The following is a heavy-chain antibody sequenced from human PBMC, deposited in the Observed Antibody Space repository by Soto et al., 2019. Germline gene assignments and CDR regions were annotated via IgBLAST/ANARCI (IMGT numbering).Heavy chain of an antibody. D-gene: IGHD3-10*01. CDR2: IRGSGGTT. J-gene: IGHJ5*02. CDR3: AKGVRYGSVFDP. V-gene: IGHV3-23*01. Sequence: GVLRLSCTASGFTFSVYAMNWVRQAPGKGLEWVSTIRGSGGTTVYADSVKGRFTISRDNSNNTLYLQMNSLTADDTAVYYCAKGVRYGSVFDPWGQGTLVTVSS. CDR1: GFTFSVYA.